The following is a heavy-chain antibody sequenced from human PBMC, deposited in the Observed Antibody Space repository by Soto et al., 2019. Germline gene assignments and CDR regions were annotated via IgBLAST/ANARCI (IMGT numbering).Heavy chain of an antibody. D-gene: IGHD3-10*01. CDR3: ARGVWIGTSAWYFDL. J-gene: IGHJ2*01. V-gene: IGHV3-64*01. Sequence: EVQLVESGGGLVQPGESLRLSCAASGFTFSSYAMHWVRQAPGKGLEYVSAISNNGDSTHYANSVKGRFTISRDNSKNTLNLQRGSVETVEIAGDYSARGVWIGTSAWYFDLWGRVNLVTVSS. CDR1: GFTFSSYA. CDR2: ISNNGDST.